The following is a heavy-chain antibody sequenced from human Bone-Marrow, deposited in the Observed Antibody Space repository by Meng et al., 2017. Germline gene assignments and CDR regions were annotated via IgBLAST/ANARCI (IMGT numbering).Heavy chain of an antibody. CDR1: GGSSSSIDW. CDR2: IYHGGDT. Sequence: QVQLEGSGPGLVTLSGTLSLTCVVSGGSSSSIDWWSWVRQPPGKGLEWIGEIYHGGDTNYNPSLKSRVTVAIDRSKNQFSLKLSSVTAADTAVYYCASWIYSCGWQWGQGTLVTVSS. J-gene: IGHJ4*02. D-gene: IGHD6-19*01. V-gene: IGHV4/OR15-8*02. CDR3: ASWIYSCGWQ.